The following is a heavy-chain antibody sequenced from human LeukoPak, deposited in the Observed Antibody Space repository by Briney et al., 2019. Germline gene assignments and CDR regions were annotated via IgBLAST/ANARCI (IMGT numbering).Heavy chain of an antibody. V-gene: IGHV4-39*01. CDR1: GGSISSSSYY. D-gene: IGHD2-15*01. J-gene: IGHJ3*02. Sequence: SETLSLTCTVSGGSISSSSYYWGWIRQPPGKGLEWIGSIYYSGSTYYNPSLKSRVTISVDTSKNQFSLKLSSVTAADTAVYYCARRVVAAAFDIWGQGTMVTVSS. CDR3: ARRVVAAAFDI. CDR2: IYYSGST.